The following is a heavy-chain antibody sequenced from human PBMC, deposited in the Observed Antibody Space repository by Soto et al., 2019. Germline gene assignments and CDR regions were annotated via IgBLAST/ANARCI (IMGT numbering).Heavy chain of an antibody. CDR3: AKGHDYGDYVDY. V-gene: IGHV3-23*01. Sequence: PGGSLRLSCAASGFTFSSYAMSWVRQAPGKGLEWVSAISGSGGSTYYTDSVKGRFTISRDNSKNTLYLQMNSLRAEDTAVYYCAKGHDYGDYVDYWGQGTLVTVSS. CDR1: GFTFSSYA. J-gene: IGHJ4*02. CDR2: ISGSGGST. D-gene: IGHD4-17*01.